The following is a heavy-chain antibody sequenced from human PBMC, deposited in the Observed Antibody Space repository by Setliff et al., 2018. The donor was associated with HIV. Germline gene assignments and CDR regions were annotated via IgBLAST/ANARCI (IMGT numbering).Heavy chain of an antibody. V-gene: IGHV1-18*01. CDR2: ISGYNGNT. CDR3: ARLDSLTGYYTYFDY. Sequence: ASVKVSCKASGYTFTYYGISWVRQAPGQGLEWMGWISGYNGNTNFAQKLQGRVTLTTDTSTSTAYMELRSLRPDDTAVYYCARLDSLTGYYTYFDYWGQGTRGTVS. CDR1: GYTFTYYG. J-gene: IGHJ4*02. D-gene: IGHD3-9*01.